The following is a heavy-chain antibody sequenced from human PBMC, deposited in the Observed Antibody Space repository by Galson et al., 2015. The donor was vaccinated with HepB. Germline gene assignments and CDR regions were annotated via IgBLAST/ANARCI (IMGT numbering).Heavy chain of an antibody. CDR1: GFTFSSYA. Sequence: SLRLSCAASGFTFSSYAMSWVRQAPGKGLEWVSAISGSGGSTYYADSVKGRFTISRDNSKNTLYLQMNSLRAEDTAVYYCAKDRERAWELPQPSFDYWGQGTLVTVSS. CDR3: AKDRERAWELPQPSFDY. V-gene: IGHV3-23*01. CDR2: ISGSGGST. J-gene: IGHJ4*02. D-gene: IGHD1-26*01.